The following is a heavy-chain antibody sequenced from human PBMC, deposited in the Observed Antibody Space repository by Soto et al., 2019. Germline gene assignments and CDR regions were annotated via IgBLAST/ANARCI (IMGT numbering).Heavy chain of an antibody. D-gene: IGHD6-19*01. CDR2: ISHSGST. Sequence: SETLSFTCAVSGGSISSSNWWSWVRQPPGKGLEWIGEISHSGSTNYNPSLRSRVTISVDKSKNQFSLKLTSVTAADTAVYYCARLIHSSGADYWGQGTLVTVSS. V-gene: IGHV4-4*02. CDR1: GGSISSSNW. CDR3: ARLIHSSGADY. J-gene: IGHJ4*02.